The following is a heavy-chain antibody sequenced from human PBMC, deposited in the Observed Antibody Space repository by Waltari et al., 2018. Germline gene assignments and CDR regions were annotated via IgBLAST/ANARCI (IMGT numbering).Heavy chain of an antibody. CDR3: ARDHPYGSGTYYNSPAGF. CDR2: SIPIFGTP. V-gene: IGHV1-69*06. J-gene: IGHJ4*02. Sequence: QVQLVQSGAEVKKPGSSVKVSCKASGNTFSSYTITWVRQAPGQGLEWMGGSIPIFGTPRYAQKFQGRVTITADKSMTTAYMELSSLRFDETAMYFCARDHPYGSGTYYNSPAGFWGQGTLVTVSS. CDR1: GNTFSSYT. D-gene: IGHD3-10*01.